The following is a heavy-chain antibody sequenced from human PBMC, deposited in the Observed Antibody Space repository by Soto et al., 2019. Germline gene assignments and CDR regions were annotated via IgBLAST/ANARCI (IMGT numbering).Heavy chain of an antibody. V-gene: IGHV4-31*03. CDR2: ISHSGST. CDR1: GGSISSAAYY. CDR3: AREYTYGSNFFDC. Sequence: QVQLQESGPGLVKPSQTLSLTCTVSGGSISSAAYYWSWIRQHPGKGLEWIGYISHSGSTYYTPSRKSRVIISADTSKNHFSVNLTSVTAADTAVYYCAREYTYGSNFFDCWGQGALVTVSS. J-gene: IGHJ4*02. D-gene: IGHD1-1*01.